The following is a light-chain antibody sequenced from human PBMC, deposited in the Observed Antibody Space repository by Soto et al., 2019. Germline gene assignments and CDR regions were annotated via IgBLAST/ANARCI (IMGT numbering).Light chain of an antibody. CDR1: QSVSRN. CDR3: QQYNNLPRT. Sequence: EIVMTQSPASLSVSPGESATLSCRASQSVSRNLAWYQQKPGQAPRLLIYDASTRATGMPVRFSGSGSGTEFTLTISDLQSEDLAVYDGQQYNNLPRTFGRGTKVEIK. CDR2: DAS. J-gene: IGKJ4*01. V-gene: IGKV3-15*01.